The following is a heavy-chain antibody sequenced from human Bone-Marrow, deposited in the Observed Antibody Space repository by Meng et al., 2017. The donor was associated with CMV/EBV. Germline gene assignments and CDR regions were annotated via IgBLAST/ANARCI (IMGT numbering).Heavy chain of an antibody. CDR2: INHSGST. V-gene: IGHV4-34*01. CDR3: ARGVGVVNYFDY. CDR1: GGSFSGYY. D-gene: IGHD2-21*01. Sequence: GAVYGGSFSGYYWSWIRQPPGKGLEWIGEINHSGSTNYNPSLKSRVTISVDTSKNQFSLKLSSVTAADTAVYYCARGVGVVNYFDYWGQGTLVTVSS. J-gene: IGHJ4*02.